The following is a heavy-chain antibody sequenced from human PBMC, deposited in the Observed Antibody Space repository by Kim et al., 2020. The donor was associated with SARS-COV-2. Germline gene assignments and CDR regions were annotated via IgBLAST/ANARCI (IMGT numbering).Heavy chain of an antibody. J-gene: IGHJ6*03. V-gene: IGHV1-18*01. CDR3: ARTGTSYYYYMDV. D-gene: IGHD1-1*01. Sequence: YAQKLQGRVTMTTDTSTSTAYMELRSLRSDDTAVYYCARTGTSYYYYMDVWGKGTTVTVSS.